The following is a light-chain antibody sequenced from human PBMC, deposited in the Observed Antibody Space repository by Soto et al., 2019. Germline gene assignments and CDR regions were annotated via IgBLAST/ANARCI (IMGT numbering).Light chain of an antibody. Sequence: QAVVTQPPSASGTPGQRVTISCSGSSPNIGSNTVNWYRQLPGRAPKLLIYSHNQRPSGVPDRFSGSRSGTSASLAISGLQSEDEADYYCATWDASRNGVVFGGGTKLTVL. CDR3: ATWDASRNGVV. CDR2: SHN. V-gene: IGLV1-44*01. J-gene: IGLJ3*02. CDR1: SPNIGSNT.